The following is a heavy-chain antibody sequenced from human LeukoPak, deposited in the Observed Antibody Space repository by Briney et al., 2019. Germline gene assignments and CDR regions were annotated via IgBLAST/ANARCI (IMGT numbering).Heavy chain of an antibody. V-gene: IGHV4-59*08. J-gene: IGHJ4*02. CDR3: ARHRSDGTYPLDY. CDR2: IYSSGST. CDR1: GGSISNYY. D-gene: IGHD1-26*01. Sequence: SETLSLTCTVSGGSISNYYWSWIRQPPGKGLEWIGNIYSSGSTTYSPSLKSRGSTSADTSKNQFSLKVTSVTAADTAVYYCARHRSDGTYPLDYWGQGALVTVSS.